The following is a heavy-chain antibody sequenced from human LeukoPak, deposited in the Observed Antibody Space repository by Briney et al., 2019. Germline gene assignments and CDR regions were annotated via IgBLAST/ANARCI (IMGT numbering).Heavy chain of an antibody. CDR2: INSDGSRT. D-gene: IGHD1-14*01. CDR1: GFTFSNYW. V-gene: IGHV3-74*01. CDR3: ARQPDY. J-gene: IGHJ4*02. Sequence: PGGSLRLSCAASGFTFSNYWMHWVRQAPGKGLVWVSHINSDGSRTNYADSVKGRFTVSRDNAKNTLYLQMNSLRAEDTAVYYCARQPDYWGQGTLVTVSS.